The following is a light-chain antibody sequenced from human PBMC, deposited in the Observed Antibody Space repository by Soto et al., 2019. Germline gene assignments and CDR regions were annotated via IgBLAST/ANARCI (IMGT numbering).Light chain of an antibody. J-gene: IGLJ1*01. CDR1: SSDVGGYSY. CDR2: EVS. V-gene: IGLV2-14*01. CDR3: SSYTTSGSYV. Sequence: QSALAQPASVSGSPGQSITISCTGTSSDVGGYSYVSWYQQHPGKAPKLMIYEVSNRPAGVSNRFSGSKSVNTASLTISGLQAEDEADYYCSSYTTSGSYVFGTGTKSPS.